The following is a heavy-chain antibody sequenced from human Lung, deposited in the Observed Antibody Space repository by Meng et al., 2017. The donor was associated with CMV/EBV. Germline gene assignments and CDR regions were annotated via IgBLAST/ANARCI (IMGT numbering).Heavy chain of an antibody. Sequence: FTFSSHWMHWVRQAPGKGLVWVSHINSDGSYTSYADSGKGRFTISRDNAKNTLYLQMNSLGAEDTAVYYCARASGGKYSGYDYTFDYWGQGTLVTVSS. V-gene: IGHV3-74*01. D-gene: IGHD5-12*01. CDR2: INSDGSYT. CDR1: FTFSSHW. CDR3: ARASGGKYSGYDYTFDY. J-gene: IGHJ4*02.